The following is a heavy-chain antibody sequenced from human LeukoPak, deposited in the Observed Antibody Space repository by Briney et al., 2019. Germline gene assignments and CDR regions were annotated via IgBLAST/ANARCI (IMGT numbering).Heavy chain of an antibody. J-gene: IGHJ5*02. CDR3: ARGSVTTSWGWDP. D-gene: IGHD4-17*01. CDR1: GGSISSSSYY. CDR2: IYYSGST. V-gene: IGHV4-39*01. Sequence: SETLSLTCTVSGGSISSSSYYWGWIRQPPGKGLEWIGSIYYSGSTYYNPSLKSRVTISVDTSKNQFSLKLSSVTAADTAVYYCARGSVTTSWGWDPWGQGTLVTVSS.